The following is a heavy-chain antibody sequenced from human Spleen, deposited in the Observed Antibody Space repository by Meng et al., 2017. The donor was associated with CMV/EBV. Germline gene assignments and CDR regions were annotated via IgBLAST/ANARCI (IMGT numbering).Heavy chain of an antibody. Sequence: SETLSLTCTVSGGSISTGGYYWTWIRQLPGKGLEWIGFIYYTGSTYYSPSLKSRVSISVDTSKELFSLKLRSVTAADTAVYFCARGSDLPHTYCDFWSGRFCGGNFDHWGQGMLVTVSS. CDR1: GGSISTGGYY. V-gene: IGHV4-31*03. CDR2: IYYTGST. J-gene: IGHJ4*02. CDR3: ARGSDLPHTYCDFWSGRFCGGNFDH. D-gene: IGHD3/OR15-3a*01.